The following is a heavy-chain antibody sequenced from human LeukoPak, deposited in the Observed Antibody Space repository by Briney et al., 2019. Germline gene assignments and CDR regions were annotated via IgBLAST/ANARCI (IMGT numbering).Heavy chain of an antibody. D-gene: IGHD3-10*01. CDR3: ARDFSGEFDY. V-gene: IGHV3-7*01. Sequence: GGSLRLSCAASGFTFNSYRMNWVRQAPGKGLEWEANINQDGTENYYLDSVKGRFTISRDNARSSLYLQMSSLRAEDTAVYYCARDFSGEFDYWGQGTRVTVSS. CDR1: GFTFNSYR. CDR2: INQDGTEN. J-gene: IGHJ4*02.